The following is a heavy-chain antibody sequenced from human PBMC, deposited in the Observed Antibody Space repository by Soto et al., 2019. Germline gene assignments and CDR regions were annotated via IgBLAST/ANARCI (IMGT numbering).Heavy chain of an antibody. CDR2: TYYRSKWYT. CDR1: GDSVSSNIAA. D-gene: IGHD3-16*01. Sequence: SQTLSLTCAISGDSVSSNIAAWDWIRQSPSRGLEWLGRTYYRSKWYTDYEVSVRSRITINPDTSENQFTLQLISMTPEDTAVNYCERNLGGPRDSWGQGPLVTVSS. V-gene: IGHV6-1*01. J-gene: IGHJ4*02. CDR3: ERNLGGPRDS.